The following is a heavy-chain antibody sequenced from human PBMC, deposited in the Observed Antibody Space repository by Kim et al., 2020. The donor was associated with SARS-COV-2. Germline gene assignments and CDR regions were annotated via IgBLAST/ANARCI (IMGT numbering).Heavy chain of an antibody. Sequence: KGRFTISRDNAKNSLYLQMNSLRAEDTAVYYCARDIVVVPAAQSGWFDPWGQGTLVTVSS. V-gene: IGHV3-11*06. J-gene: IGHJ5*02. CDR3: ARDIVVVPAAQSGWFDP. D-gene: IGHD2-2*01.